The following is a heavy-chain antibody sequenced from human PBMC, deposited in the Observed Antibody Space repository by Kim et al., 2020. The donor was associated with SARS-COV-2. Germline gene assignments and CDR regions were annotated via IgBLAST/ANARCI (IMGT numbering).Heavy chain of an antibody. CDR2: ISSSSSYI. CDR3: ARGPRGYSYGYVDY. V-gene: IGHV3-21*01. CDR1: VFTFSSYS. Sequence: GGSLRLSCAASVFTFSSYSMNWVRQAPGKGLEWVSSISSSSSYIYYADSVKGRFTISRDNAKNSLYLQMNSLRAEDTAVYYCARGPRGYSYGYVDYWGQGTLVTVSS. D-gene: IGHD5-18*01. J-gene: IGHJ4*02.